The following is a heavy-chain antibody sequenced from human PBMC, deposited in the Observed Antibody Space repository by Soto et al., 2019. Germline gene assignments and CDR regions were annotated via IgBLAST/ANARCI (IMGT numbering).Heavy chain of an antibody. CDR3: ARGVGPGSFYMEYNWFDP. D-gene: IGHD3-10*01. CDR2: MNPNSGNT. Sequence: ASVKVSCKASGYTFTSNDINWVRQASGQGLEWMGWMNPNSGNTAYAQEFQGRVTMTRNTSMSTAYMELNSLRSEDTAVYYCARGVGPGSFYMEYNWFDPWGQGTLVTVSS. J-gene: IGHJ5*02. V-gene: IGHV1-8*01. CDR1: GYTFTSND.